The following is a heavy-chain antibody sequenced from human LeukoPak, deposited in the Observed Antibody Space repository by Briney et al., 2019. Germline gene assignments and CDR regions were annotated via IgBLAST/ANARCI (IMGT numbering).Heavy chain of an antibody. CDR1: GFTFDDYA. D-gene: IGHD3-10*01. Sequence: PGRSLRLSCAASGFTFDDYALHWVRQAPGKGLEWVSGISYNSGSIAYADSVKGRFTISRDNAKNSLYLQMNSLRAEDTAVYYCARDIGLLWFGELFGGDYWGQGTLVTVSS. V-gene: IGHV3-9*01. CDR3: ARDIGLLWFGELFGGDY. J-gene: IGHJ4*02. CDR2: ISYNSGSI.